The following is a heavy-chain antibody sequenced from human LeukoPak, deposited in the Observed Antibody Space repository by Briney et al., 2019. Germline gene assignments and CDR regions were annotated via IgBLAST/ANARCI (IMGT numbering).Heavy chain of an antibody. J-gene: IGHJ5*02. CDR3: ARGSAITMIVVVIYGWFDP. CDR2: INPSGGST. V-gene: IGHV1-46*01. Sequence: ASVKASCKASGYTFTSYYMHWVRQAPGQGLEWMGIINPSGGSTSYAQKFQGRVTMTRDTSTSTVYMELSSLRSEDTAVYHCARGSAITMIVVVIYGWFDPWGQGTLVTVSS. D-gene: IGHD3-22*01. CDR1: GYTFTSYY.